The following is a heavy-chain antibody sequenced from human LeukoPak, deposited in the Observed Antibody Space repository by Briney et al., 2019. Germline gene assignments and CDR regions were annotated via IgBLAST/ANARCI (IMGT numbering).Heavy chain of an antibody. CDR3: AKRGVVIRVILVGFHKEAYYFDS. CDR1: GITLSNYC. CDR2: ISDSGGRT. Sequence: GGSLRLSCVVSGITLSNYCMSWVRQAPGKGLEWVAGISDSGGRTNYADSVKGRYTISRDSPKNTLYLQMNSMRAEDTAVYFCAKRGVVIRVILVGFHKEAYYFDSWGQGALVTVSS. D-gene: IGHD3-22*01. V-gene: IGHV3-23*01. J-gene: IGHJ4*02.